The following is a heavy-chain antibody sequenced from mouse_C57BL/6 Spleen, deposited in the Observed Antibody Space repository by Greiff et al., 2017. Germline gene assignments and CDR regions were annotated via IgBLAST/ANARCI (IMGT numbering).Heavy chain of an antibody. D-gene: IGHD3-2*02. J-gene: IGHJ3*01. Sequence: EVKLVESGPGLVKPSQSLSLTCSVTGYSITSGYYWNWIRQFPGNKLEWMGYISYDGSNNYNPSLKNRISITRDTSKNHFFLKLNSVTTEDTATYYCAREESSGPAWFAYWGQGTLVTVSA. CDR2: ISYDGSN. CDR1: GYSITSGYY. CDR3: AREESSGPAWFAY. V-gene: IGHV3-6*01.